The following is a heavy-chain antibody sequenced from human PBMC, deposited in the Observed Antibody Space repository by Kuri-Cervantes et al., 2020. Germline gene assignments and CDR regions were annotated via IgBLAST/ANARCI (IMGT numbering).Heavy chain of an antibody. D-gene: IGHD3-22*01. CDR3: ARDCDLDYYYDSSGYSGYMDV. J-gene: IGHJ6*03. V-gene: IGHV1-2*02. Sequence: GGSLRLSCVASGFTFTSYWMHWVRQAPGQGLEWMGWINPNSGGTNYAQKFQGRVTMTRDTSISTAYMELSRLRSDDTAVYYCARDCDLDYYYDSSGYSGYMDVWGKGTTVTVSS. CDR1: GFTFTSYW. CDR2: INPNSGGT.